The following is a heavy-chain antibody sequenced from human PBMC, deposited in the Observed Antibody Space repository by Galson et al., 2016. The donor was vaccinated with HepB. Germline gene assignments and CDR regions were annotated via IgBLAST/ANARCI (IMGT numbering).Heavy chain of an antibody. CDR1: GYTFSDFY. D-gene: IGHD3-3*02. Sequence: SVKVSCKASGYTFSDFYIHWVRQAPGQGLEWMGIINPNTGTSNYALKFQDRVTMTRDTSTASVYMDLTTLTSEDTAVYYCAGHFDGVDVWGLGTTVTVSS. V-gene: IGHV1-46*01. CDR3: AGHFDGVDV. J-gene: IGHJ6*02. CDR2: INPNTGTS.